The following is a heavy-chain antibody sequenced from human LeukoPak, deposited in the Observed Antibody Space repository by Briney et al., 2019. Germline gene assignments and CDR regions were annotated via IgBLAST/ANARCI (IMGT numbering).Heavy chain of an antibody. J-gene: IGHJ4*02. Sequence: GGSLRLSCVASEFTISRYWMSWVRQAPGKGLEWVANIKQDGSAKNYVDSVKGRFAIFRDNAKNSLYLQMNSLRSEDTAVYYCAKMPDFDYWGQGTLVTVSS. CDR2: IKQDGSAK. CDR3: AKMPDFDY. D-gene: IGHD2-2*01. V-gene: IGHV3-7*03. CDR1: EFTISRYW.